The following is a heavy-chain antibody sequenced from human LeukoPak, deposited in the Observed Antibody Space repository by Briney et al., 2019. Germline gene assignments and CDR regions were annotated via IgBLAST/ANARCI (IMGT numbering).Heavy chain of an antibody. CDR2: INDDETST. J-gene: IGHJ4*02. D-gene: IGHD1-26*01. V-gene: IGHV3-74*01. CDR1: GFTFSSYS. Sequence: GGSLRLSCAASGFTFSSYSMNWVRQAPGKGLEWVSRINDDETSTTYAESVKGRFTISRDNAKNTLFLQMNSLRAEDTAVYYCATTGSGSYYDYWGQGTLVTVSS. CDR3: ATTGSGSYYDY.